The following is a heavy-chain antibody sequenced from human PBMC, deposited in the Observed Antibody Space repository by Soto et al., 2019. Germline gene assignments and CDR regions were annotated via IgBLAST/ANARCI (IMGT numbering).Heavy chain of an antibody. CDR2: INHSGST. V-gene: IGHV4-34*01. CDR3: ARGNPDYYDFWLAGHPTYSFDS. D-gene: IGHD3-3*01. CDR1: GGSFSGYY. J-gene: IGHJ4*02. Sequence: QVQLQQWGAGLLKPSETLSLTCAVYGGSFSGYYWSWIRQPPGKGLEWVGEINHSGSTNYNPSLKSRVTISVDTSKNQFSLKLRSVNAADTAVYYCARGNPDYYDFWLAGHPTYSFDSWGQGTLVTVSS.